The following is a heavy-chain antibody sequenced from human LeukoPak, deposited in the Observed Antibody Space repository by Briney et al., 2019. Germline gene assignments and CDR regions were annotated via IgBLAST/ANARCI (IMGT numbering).Heavy chain of an antibody. CDR2: VDPEDGET. V-gene: IGHV1-69-2*01. CDR1: GYTFTDYY. Sequence: ASVKVSCKVSGYTFTDYYMHWVQQAPGKGLEWMGLVDPEDGETIYAEKFQGRVTITADTSTDTAYMELSSLRSEDTAEYYCATVVTGENWFDPWGQGTLVTVSS. D-gene: IGHD7-27*01. CDR3: ATVVTGENWFDP. J-gene: IGHJ5*02.